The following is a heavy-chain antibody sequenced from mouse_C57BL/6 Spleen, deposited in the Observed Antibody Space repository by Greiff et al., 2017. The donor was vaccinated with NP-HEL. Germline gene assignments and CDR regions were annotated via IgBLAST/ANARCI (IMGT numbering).Heavy chain of an antibody. V-gene: IGHV1-26*01. Sequence: EVKLQQSGPELVKPGASVEISCKASGYTFTDYYMNWVKQSHGKSLEWIGDINPNNGGTSYNQKFKGKATLTVDKSSSTAYMELRSLTSEDSAVYYCARYYYGSSYLDYWGQGTTLTVSS. CDR3: ARYYYGSSYLDY. D-gene: IGHD1-1*01. J-gene: IGHJ2*01. CDR1: GYTFTDYY. CDR2: INPNNGGT.